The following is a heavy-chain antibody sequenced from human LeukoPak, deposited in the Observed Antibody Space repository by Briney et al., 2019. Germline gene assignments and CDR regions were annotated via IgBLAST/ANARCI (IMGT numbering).Heavy chain of an antibody. J-gene: IGHJ4*02. CDR1: GGSTSSGSYY. CDR3: ARVTGYMIEDYFDY. D-gene: IGHD3-9*01. Sequence: SQTLSLTCTVSGGSTSSGSYYWSWIRQPAGKGLEWIGRIYTSGSTNYNPSLKSRVTMSVDTSKNQFSLKLSSVTAADAAVYYCARVTGYMIEDYFDYWGQGTLVTVSS. V-gene: IGHV4-61*02. CDR2: IYTSGST.